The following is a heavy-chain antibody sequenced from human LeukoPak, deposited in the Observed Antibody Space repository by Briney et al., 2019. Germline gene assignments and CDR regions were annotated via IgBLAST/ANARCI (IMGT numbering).Heavy chain of an antibody. J-gene: IGHJ3*02. CDR1: GFTFSGYG. CDR2: ISYDGSNK. D-gene: IGHD3-22*01. Sequence: GGSLRLSCAASGFTFSGYGMHWVRQAPGKGLEWVAVISYDGSNKYYADSVKGRFTIPRDNSKNTLYLQMNSLRAEDTAVYYCAKAHNPYYYDREPGAFDIWGQGTMVTVSS. CDR3: AKAHNPYYYDREPGAFDI. V-gene: IGHV3-30*18.